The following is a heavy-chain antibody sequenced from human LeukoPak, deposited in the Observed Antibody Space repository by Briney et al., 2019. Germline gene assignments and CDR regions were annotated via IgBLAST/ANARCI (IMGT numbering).Heavy chain of an antibody. CDR3: ARDRRVDGTGYCSGGSCSGPFDY. V-gene: IGHV1-2*06. J-gene: IGHJ4*02. CDR2: INPNSGGT. CDR1: AYTFTGYY. Sequence: ASVKVSCKASAYTFTGYYIHWVRQAPGQGLEWMGRINPNSGGTNYAQKFQGRVTMTRDTSISTAYMELSRLRSDDTAVYYCARDRRVDGTGYCSGGSCSGPFDYWGQGTLVTVSS. D-gene: IGHD2-15*01.